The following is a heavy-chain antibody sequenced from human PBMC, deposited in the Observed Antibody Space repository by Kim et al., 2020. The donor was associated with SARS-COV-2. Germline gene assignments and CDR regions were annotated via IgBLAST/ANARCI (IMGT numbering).Heavy chain of an antibody. Sequence: YYADAVKGRVTISRDNSKNTLYLQMSSLRAEDTAVYYCVKGLGIAAAAIQWGQGTLVTVSS. J-gene: IGHJ4*02. D-gene: IGHD6-13*01. CDR3: VKGLGIAAAAIQ. V-gene: IGHV3-64D*09.